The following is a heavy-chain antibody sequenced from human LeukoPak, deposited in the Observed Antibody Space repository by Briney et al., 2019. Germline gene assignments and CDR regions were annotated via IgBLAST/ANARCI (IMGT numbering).Heavy chain of an antibody. Sequence: HPGGSLRLSCAASGFAFGSYGTHWVRQAPGKGLEWVTFIRNDGSNKYYADSVKGRFTISRDNSKNTLYLQMNTLRAEDTAVYYCAKGVKHIVVVTAQHYFDYWGQGTLVTVSS. V-gene: IGHV3-30*02. D-gene: IGHD2-21*02. J-gene: IGHJ4*02. CDR1: GFAFGSYG. CDR2: IRNDGSNK. CDR3: AKGVKHIVVVTAQHYFDY.